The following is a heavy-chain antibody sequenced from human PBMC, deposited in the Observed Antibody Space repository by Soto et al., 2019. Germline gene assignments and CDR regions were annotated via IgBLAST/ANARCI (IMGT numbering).Heavy chain of an antibody. Sequence: GGSLRVSCAASGFTFSSYWMHWVRQAPGKGLVWVSRVNSDGGTTNYADSVKGRFTISRDNAKNTLFLDMSSLRAEDTAVYYCARDLTGGDTYWGQGTLVTVSS. CDR2: VNSDGGTT. D-gene: IGHD2-21*02. J-gene: IGHJ4*02. V-gene: IGHV3-74*01. CDR3: ARDLTGGDTY. CDR1: GFTFSSYW.